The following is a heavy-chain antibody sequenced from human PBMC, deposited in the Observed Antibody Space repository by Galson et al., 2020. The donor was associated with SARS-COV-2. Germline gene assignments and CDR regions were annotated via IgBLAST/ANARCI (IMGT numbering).Heavy chain of an antibody. V-gene: IGHV1-8*01. CDR1: GYTFTNYD. CDR3: ARGGGITVFGIIIIIWFDP. Sequence: ASVKVSCKASGYTFTNYDINWVRQATGQGLEWMGWMNPKSGNTGYAQKFQGRVTMTRNTSISTAYMELSGLRPDDTAVYYCARGGGITVFGIIIIIWFDPWGHGTLVTVSS. J-gene: IGHJ5*02. D-gene: IGHD3-3*01. CDR2: MNPKSGNT.